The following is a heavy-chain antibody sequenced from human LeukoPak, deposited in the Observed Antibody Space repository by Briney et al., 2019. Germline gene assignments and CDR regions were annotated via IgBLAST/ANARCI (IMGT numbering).Heavy chain of an antibody. V-gene: IGHV3-23*01. CDR1: GFTFSSYA. CDR2: VSGSGGST. J-gene: IGHJ4*02. CDR3: AKYPIAVAGMNYFDY. D-gene: IGHD6-19*01. Sequence: GGSLRLSCAASGFTFSSYAMSWVRQAPGKGLEWVSAVSGSGGSTYYADSVKGRFTISRDNSKNTLYLQMNSLRAEDTAVYYCAKYPIAVAGMNYFDYWGQGTLVTVSS.